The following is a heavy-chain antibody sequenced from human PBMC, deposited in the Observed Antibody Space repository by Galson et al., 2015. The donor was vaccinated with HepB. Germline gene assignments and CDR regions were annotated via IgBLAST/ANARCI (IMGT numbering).Heavy chain of an antibody. CDR2: ISSNGGST. V-gene: IGHV3-64D*06. J-gene: IGHJ4*02. D-gene: IGHD3-10*01. CDR3: VKNLYYGWGSYSMRSAPPPITGDY. Sequence: SLRLSCAASGFTFGDYAMSWFRQAPGKGLEYVSAISSNGGSTYYADSVKGRFTISRDNSKNTLYLQMSSLRAEDTAVYYCVKNLYYGWGSYSMRSAPPPITGDYWGQGTLVTVSS. CDR1: GFTFGDYA.